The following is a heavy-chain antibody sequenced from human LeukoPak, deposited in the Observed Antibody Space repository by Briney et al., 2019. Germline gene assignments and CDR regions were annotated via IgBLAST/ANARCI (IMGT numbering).Heavy chain of an antibody. V-gene: IGHV1-2*02. J-gene: IGHJ3*01. Sequence: ASVKVSCKASGYTFTGYYIHWVRQAPGQGLEWMGWMNPNSGDTNYAQKFQGRVTMTRDTSISTAYMDLSRLRSDDTAVYFCVKCIVGPTGRGAFDLWGQGTMVTVSS. D-gene: IGHD1-26*01. CDR2: MNPNSGDT. CDR3: VKCIVGPTGRGAFDL. CDR1: GYTFTGYY.